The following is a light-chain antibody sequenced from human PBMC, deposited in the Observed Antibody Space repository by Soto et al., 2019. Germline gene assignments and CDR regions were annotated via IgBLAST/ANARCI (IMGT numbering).Light chain of an antibody. CDR3: CSYAGSRTGV. V-gene: IGLV2-23*01. CDR2: EGS. CDR1: SSDVGSYKL. Sequence: QSALTQPASVSGSPGQSITISCTGTSSDVGSYKLVSWYQQHPGKAPKFMIYEGSKRPSGVSNRFSGSKSGNTASLTISGLQAEDEADYYCCSYAGSRTGVFGGGTQLTVL. J-gene: IGLJ2*01.